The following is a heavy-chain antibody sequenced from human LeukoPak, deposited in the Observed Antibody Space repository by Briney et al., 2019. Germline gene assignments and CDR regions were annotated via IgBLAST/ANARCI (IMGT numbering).Heavy chain of an antibody. Sequence: GGSLRLSCAASGFTFSGSAMHWVRQASGKGLEWVGRIRSKANSYATAYAASVKGRFTISGDDSKNTAYLQMNSLKTEDTAVYYCTTYCSSTSCYANLWGRGTLVTVSS. V-gene: IGHV3-73*01. CDR2: IRSKANSYAT. CDR1: GFTFSGSA. CDR3: TTYCSSTSCYANL. D-gene: IGHD2-2*01. J-gene: IGHJ2*01.